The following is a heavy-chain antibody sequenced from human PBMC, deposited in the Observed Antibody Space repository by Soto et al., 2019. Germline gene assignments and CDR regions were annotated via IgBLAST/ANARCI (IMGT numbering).Heavy chain of an antibody. V-gene: IGHV4-34*01. CDR3: ARWGYCSNSICYPFDY. J-gene: IGHJ4*02. CDR2: INDSGST. CDR1: GGSFSGFY. D-gene: IGHD2-2*01. Sequence: ETLSLTCTVDGGSFSGFYWNWIRQPPGKGLESIGEINDSGSTRYNPSLKSRVTISVDTSKNQFSLRPNSVTAADTAVYYCARWGYCSNSICYPFDYWGQGIQVTVSS.